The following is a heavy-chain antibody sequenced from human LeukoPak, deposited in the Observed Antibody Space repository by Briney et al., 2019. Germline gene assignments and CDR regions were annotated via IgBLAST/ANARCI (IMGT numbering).Heavy chain of an antibody. D-gene: IGHD3-22*01. CDR3: ARSYYDSSGSSWYFDY. CDR1: GGSISSYY. Sequence: SETLSLTCTVSGGSISSYYWSWIRRPPGKGLEWIGYIYYSGSTNYNPSLKSRVTISVDTSKNQFSLKLSSVTAADTAVYYCARSYYDSSGSSWYFDYWGQGTLVTVSS. V-gene: IGHV4-59*01. CDR2: IYYSGST. J-gene: IGHJ4*02.